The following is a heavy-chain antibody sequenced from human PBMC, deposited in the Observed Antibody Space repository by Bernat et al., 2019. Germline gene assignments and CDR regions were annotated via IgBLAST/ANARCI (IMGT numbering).Heavy chain of an antibody. CDR3: AKGGSGWYVSGMDV. CDR1: GFTFSSYP. Sequence: EVQLLESGGGLVQPGGSLRLSCAASGFTFSSYPMSWVRQAPGKGLEWVSVISGSGGSTYYADSVKGRFTISRDNSKNTLSLQMNSLRAEDTAVYYCAKGGSGWYVSGMDVWGQGTTVTVSS. J-gene: IGHJ6*02. V-gene: IGHV3-23*01. CDR2: ISGSGGST. D-gene: IGHD6-19*01.